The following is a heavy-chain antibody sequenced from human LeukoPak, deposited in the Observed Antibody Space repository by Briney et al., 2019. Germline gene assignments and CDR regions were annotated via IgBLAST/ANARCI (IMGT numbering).Heavy chain of an antibody. CDR2: ISYDGSNK. J-gene: IGHJ6*02. D-gene: IGHD1-26*01. V-gene: IGHV3-30*18. CDR3: AKDLSGSYSNYYYGMDV. CDR1: GFTFSSYG. Sequence: GGSLRLSCAASGFTFSSYGMHWVRQAPGKELEWVAVISYDGSNKYYADSVKGRFTISRDNSKNTLYLQMNSLRAEDTAVYYCAKDLSGSYSNYYYGMDVWGQGTTVTVSS.